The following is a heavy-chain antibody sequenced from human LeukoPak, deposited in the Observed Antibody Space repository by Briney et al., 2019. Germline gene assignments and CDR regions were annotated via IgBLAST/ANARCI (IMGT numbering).Heavy chain of an antibody. CDR3: ALGDSSGYPALYYYYGMDV. D-gene: IGHD3-22*01. J-gene: IGHJ6*02. CDR1: GYTFTSYG. CDR2: ISAYNGNT. Sequence: ASVKVSCKASGYTFTSYGISWVRQAPGQGLEWMGWISAYNGNTNYAQKLQGRVTMTTDTSTSTAYMELRSLRSDDTAVYYCALGDSSGYPALYYYYGMDVWGQGTAVTVSS. V-gene: IGHV1-18*01.